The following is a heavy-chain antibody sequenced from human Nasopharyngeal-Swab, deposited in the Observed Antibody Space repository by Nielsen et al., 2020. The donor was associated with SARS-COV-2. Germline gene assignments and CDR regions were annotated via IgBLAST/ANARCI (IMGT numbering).Heavy chain of an antibody. CDR2: ISSSSSTI. CDR3: ARDQVGLRFLEWLPKNYYYYYGMDV. D-gene: IGHD3-3*01. Sequence: GESLKISCAASGFTFSSYSMNWVRQAQGKGLEWVSYISSSSSTIYYADSVKGRFTISRDNAKNSLYLQMNSLRDEDTAVYYCARDQVGLRFLEWLPKNYYYYYGMDVWGQGTTVTVSS. CDR1: GFTFSSYS. J-gene: IGHJ6*02. V-gene: IGHV3-48*02.